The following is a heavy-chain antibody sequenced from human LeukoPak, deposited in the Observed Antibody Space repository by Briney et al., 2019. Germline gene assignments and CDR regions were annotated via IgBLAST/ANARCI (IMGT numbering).Heavy chain of an antibody. D-gene: IGHD3-10*01. CDR3: ATSYGSGSYFPFDY. CDR1: GYTLTELS. CDR2: FDPEDGET. J-gene: IGHJ4*02. Sequence: SVKVSCKVSGYTLTELSMHWVRQAPGKGLEWMGGFDPEDGETIYAQKFQGRVTMTEDTSTDTAYMELSSLRSEDTAVYYCATSYGSGSYFPFDYWGQGTLVTVSS. V-gene: IGHV1-24*01.